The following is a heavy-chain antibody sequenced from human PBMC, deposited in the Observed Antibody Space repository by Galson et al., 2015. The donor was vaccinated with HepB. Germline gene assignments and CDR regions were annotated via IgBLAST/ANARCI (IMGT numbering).Heavy chain of an antibody. CDR1: GYTFTSYG. D-gene: IGHD6-6*01. J-gene: IGHJ6*02. Sequence: QSGAEVKKPGASVKVSCKTSGYTFTSYGISWVRQAPGQGLEWMGWISAYNGNTNYAQKLQGRLTMTTDISTTTAYMELMSLRSDDTAVYYCARVEYRKGMDVWGQGTTVTVSS. V-gene: IGHV1-18*04. CDR2: ISAYNGNT. CDR3: ARVEYRKGMDV.